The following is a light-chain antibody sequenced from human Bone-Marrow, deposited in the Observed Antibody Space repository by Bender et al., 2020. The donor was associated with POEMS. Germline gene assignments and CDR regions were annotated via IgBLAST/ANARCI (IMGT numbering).Light chain of an antibody. CDR3: SSYAGSRGVV. J-gene: IGLJ2*01. Sequence: QSALTQPRSVSGSPGQSVTISCTGTSSDVGGYNFVSWYQQHPGKAPKLILYDVSRRPSGISDRFSGSKSGNTASLTVSGLQTDDEADYYCSSYAGSRGVVFGGGTRVTVL. V-gene: IGLV2-11*01. CDR2: DVS. CDR1: SSDVGGYNF.